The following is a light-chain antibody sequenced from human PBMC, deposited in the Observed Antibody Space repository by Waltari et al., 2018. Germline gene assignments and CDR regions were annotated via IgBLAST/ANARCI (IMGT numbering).Light chain of an antibody. CDR2: VDRDGSH. Sequence: QRPASAPRLLMEVDRDGSHSKGDKMPDRFSGSSSVAEHYLTISSLQSEDEADYYCQTGGHGTWVFGGGTKLTVL. J-gene: IGLJ3*02. CDR3: QTGGHGTWV. V-gene: IGLV4-69*01.